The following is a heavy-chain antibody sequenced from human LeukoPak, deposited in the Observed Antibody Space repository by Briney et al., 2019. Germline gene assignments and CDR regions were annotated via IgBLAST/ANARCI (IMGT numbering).Heavy chain of an antibody. V-gene: IGHV1-69*04. CDR1: GGTFSSYA. Sequence: SVKVSCKAFGGTFSSYAISWVRQAPGQGLEWMGRIIPIFGIANYAQKFQGRVTITADKSTSTAYMELSSLRSEDTAVYYCARIPPRVPAATSYYYYGMDVWGQGTTVTVSS. D-gene: IGHD2-2*01. J-gene: IGHJ6*02. CDR3: ARIPPRVPAATSYYYYGMDV. CDR2: IIPIFGIA.